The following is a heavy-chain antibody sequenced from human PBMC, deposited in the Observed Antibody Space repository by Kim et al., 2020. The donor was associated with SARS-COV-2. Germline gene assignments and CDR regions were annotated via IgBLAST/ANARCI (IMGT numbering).Heavy chain of an antibody. CDR3: ARDNYHESVSLCDYYKGMDV. Sequence: GGSLRLSCAASGLSFDSFAMNWVRQAPGKGLEWVAVISFDGSNKEFADSVKGRFTISRDNSKSTLYLQMNSLRVEDTAVYYCARDNYHESVSLCDYYKGMDVLGQGTTVTVSS. D-gene: IGHD3-10*01. V-gene: IGHV3-30-3*01. J-gene: IGHJ6*02. CDR2: ISFDGSNK. CDR1: GLSFDSFA.